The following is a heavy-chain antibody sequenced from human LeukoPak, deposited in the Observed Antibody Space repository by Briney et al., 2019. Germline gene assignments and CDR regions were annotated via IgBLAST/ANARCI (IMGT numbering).Heavy chain of an antibody. Sequence: ASVKVPCKASGYTFTSYGISWVRQAPGQGLEWMGWISAYNGNTNYAQKLQGRVTMTTDTSTSTAYMELRSLRSDDTAVYYCAREGYSYDTKLFDYWGQGTLVTVSS. V-gene: IGHV1-18*01. J-gene: IGHJ4*02. CDR2: ISAYNGNT. CDR1: GYTFTSYG. D-gene: IGHD5-18*01. CDR3: AREGYSYDTKLFDY.